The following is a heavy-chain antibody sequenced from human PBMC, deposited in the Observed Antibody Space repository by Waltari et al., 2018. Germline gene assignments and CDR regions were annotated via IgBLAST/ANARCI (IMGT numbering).Heavy chain of an antibody. CDR1: GGSISSYY. J-gene: IGHJ4*02. CDR2: IYYSGRT. Sequence: QVQLQESGPGLVKPSETLSLTCTVSGGSISSYYWSWIRQPPGKGLEWIGYIYYSGRTNYNPSLKSRVTISVDTSKNQFSLKLSSVTAADTAVYYCARAMGSSGYFDYWGQGTLVTVSS. CDR3: ARAMGSSGYFDY. V-gene: IGHV4-59*01. D-gene: IGHD3-10*01.